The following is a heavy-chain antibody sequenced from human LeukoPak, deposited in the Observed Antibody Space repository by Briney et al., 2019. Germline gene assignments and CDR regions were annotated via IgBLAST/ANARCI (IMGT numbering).Heavy chain of an antibody. J-gene: IGHJ6*03. CDR3: AVIKADSSSSGHYYYYMDV. CDR1: GYTLTELS. CDR2: IIPIFGTA. V-gene: IGHV1-69*13. Sequence: SVKVSCQVTGYTLTELSMHWLRQAPAQGLEWMGVIIPIFGTANYAQKFQGRVTITADESTSTAYMELSSLRSEDTAVYYGAVIKADSSSSGHYYYYMDVWGKGTTVTVSS. D-gene: IGHD6-6*01.